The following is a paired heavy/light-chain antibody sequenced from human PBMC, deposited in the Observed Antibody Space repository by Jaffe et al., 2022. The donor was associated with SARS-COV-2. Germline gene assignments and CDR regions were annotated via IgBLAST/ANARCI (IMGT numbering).Heavy chain of an antibody. Sequence: EVQLVESGGGLVQPGGSLRLSCAASGFTFSTYALTWVRQAPGKGLEWVSAFSDSGDSTFYADSVKGRFTISRDNSKNTLYLQMNSLRAEDTAVYYCAQSYDYWYMDVWGKGAAVTVSS. J-gene: IGHJ6*03. CDR1: GFTFSTYA. CDR2: FSDSGDST. V-gene: IGHV3-23*04. CDR3: AQSYDYWYMDV.
Light chain of an antibody. CDR1: QSVSSN. CDR3: QQYNKWPLT. Sequence: EIVMTQSPGTLSVSPGERATLSCRASQSVSSNLAWYQQKPGQPPRLLIYGASTRATGIPARFSGSGSGTEFTLTISSLQSEDFAVYYCQQYNKWPLTFGQGTKLEIK. V-gene: IGKV3-15*01. CDR2: GAS. J-gene: IGKJ2*01.